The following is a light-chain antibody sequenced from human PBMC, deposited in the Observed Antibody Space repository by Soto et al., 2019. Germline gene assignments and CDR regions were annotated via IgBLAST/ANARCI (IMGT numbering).Light chain of an antibody. CDR2: GAY. V-gene: IGKV3-20*01. J-gene: IGKJ2*01. CDR1: QSVSTSY. CDR3: QQYGTSPRT. Sequence: DIVFAQPPGTLSLSPGDRATLSCRASQSVSTSYLAWYQQKPGQPPRLLIYGAYNRPTGIPDRFTGSGSGTDFTLTISRLQSEDFAVYYCQQYGTSPRTFGQGTKVDIK.